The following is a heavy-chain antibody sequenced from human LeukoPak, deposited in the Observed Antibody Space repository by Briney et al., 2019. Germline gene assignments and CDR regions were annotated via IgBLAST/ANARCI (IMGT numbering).Heavy chain of an antibody. D-gene: IGHD6-13*01. CDR3: ARHSSSSWYSYYYYGMDV. CDR2: IYYSGST. V-gene: IGHV4-59*01. CDR1: GGSISSYY. Sequence: SETLSLTCIVSGGSISSYYWSWIRQPPGKGLEWIGYIYYSGSTNYNPSLKSRVTISVDTSKNQFSLKLSSVTAADTAVYYCARHSSSSWYSYYYYGMDVWGQGTTVTVSS. J-gene: IGHJ6*02.